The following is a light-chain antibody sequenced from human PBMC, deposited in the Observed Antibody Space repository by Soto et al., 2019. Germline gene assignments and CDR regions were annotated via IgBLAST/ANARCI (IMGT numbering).Light chain of an antibody. J-gene: IGKJ5*01. Sequence: VLTQSPATLSLSPGERATLSCRAGVNFXGYFTWYQQKPGQTPRFLXYDGSNRDTGIPARLSGSGSGTDHTLTISSLEPEDSAVYYCQQRSNWTITFGQGTRLEIK. CDR1: VNFXGY. CDR2: DGS. V-gene: IGKV3-11*01. CDR3: QQRSNWTIT.